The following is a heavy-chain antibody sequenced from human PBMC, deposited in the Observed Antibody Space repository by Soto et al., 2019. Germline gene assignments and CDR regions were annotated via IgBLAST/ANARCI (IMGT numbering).Heavy chain of an antibody. CDR3: ARSHLGTTPCGMDV. D-gene: IGHD1-7*01. CDR2: ITAGNGNT. V-gene: IGHV1-3*05. CDR1: GYTFTSYA. J-gene: IGHJ6*02. Sequence: QVQLVQSGAEEKKPGASVKVSCKASGYTFTSYAMHWVRQAPGQRLEWMGWITAGNGNTKYSQKFQGRVTITRDTTASPDDMELISLRSEDTAVYYCARSHLGTTPCGMDVWGQGTTVTVSS.